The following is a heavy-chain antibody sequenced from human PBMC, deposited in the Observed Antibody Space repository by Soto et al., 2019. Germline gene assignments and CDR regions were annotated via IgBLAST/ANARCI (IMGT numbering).Heavy chain of an antibody. J-gene: IGHJ3*02. V-gene: IGHV3-73*01. CDR3: TRLGLGYYDSSGTDI. CDR1: GFTFSGSA. D-gene: IGHD3-22*01. CDR2: IRSKANSYAT. Sequence: PGGSLRLSCAASGFTFSGSALLWVRQASGKGLEWVGRIRSKANSYATAYAASVKGRFTISRDDSKNTAYLQMNSLKTEDTAVYYCTRLGLGYYDSSGTDIWGQGTMATV.